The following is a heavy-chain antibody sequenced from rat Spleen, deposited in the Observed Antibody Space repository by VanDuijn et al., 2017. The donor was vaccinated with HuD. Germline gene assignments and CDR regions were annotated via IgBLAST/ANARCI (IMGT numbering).Heavy chain of an antibody. CDR1: GFTFSTAW. V-gene: IGHV6-6*01. CDR3: APIGTTPYYFDY. J-gene: IGHJ2*01. CDR2: IKAKSNNYAT. D-gene: IGHD1-5*01. Sequence: EVQVLESGGGLVQPGNSLKLSCATSGFTFSTAWMYWYRQFPEKRLEWVARIKAKSNNYATDYTESVKGRFTISRDDSKSSIYLQMNNLKEEDTAIYYCAPIGTTPYYFDYWGQGVMVTVSS.